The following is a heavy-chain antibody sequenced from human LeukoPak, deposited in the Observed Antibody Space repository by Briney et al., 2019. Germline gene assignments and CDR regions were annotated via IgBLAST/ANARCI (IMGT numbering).Heavy chain of an antibody. D-gene: IGHD3-9*01. J-gene: IGHJ4*02. CDR3: AKWGDYDILTGYYDPDY. CDR1: GFTVTNYA. CDR2: ISGRDDST. Sequence: GASLRLSCAASGFTVTNYAMYWVRQAPGKGLEWVSAISGRDDSTYYADSVKGRFTISRDTSKNTLFLQMNSLRAEDTAVYYCAKWGDYDILTGYYDPDYWGQGTLVTVFS. V-gene: IGHV3-23*01.